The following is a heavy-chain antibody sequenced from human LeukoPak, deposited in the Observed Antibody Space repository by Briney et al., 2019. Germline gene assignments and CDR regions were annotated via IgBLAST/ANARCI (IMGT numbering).Heavy chain of an antibody. CDR3: AKGSSGWSQAFQH. Sequence: GGSLRLSCVASGFTFSSYAMSWVRQAPGKGLEWVSDITGSGGSTHYADSVKGRFTISRDNSKNRLYLQMNSLRAEDTAVYYCAKGSSGWSQAFQHWGQGTLVIVSS. J-gene: IGHJ1*01. CDR2: ITGSGGST. V-gene: IGHV3-23*01. D-gene: IGHD6-19*01. CDR1: GFTFSSYA.